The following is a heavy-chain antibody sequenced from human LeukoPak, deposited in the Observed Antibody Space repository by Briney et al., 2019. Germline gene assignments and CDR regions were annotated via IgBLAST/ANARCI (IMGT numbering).Heavy chain of an antibody. V-gene: IGHV4-30-2*01. CDR3: ARGYYDILTGYLWYFDL. CDR2: IYHSGST. Sequence: PSETLSLTCAVSGXSISSGGYSWSWIRQPPGKGLEWIGYIYHSGSTYYNPSLKSRVTISVDRSKNQFSLKLSSVTAADTAVYYCARGYYDILTGYLWYFDLWGRGTLVTVSS. D-gene: IGHD3-9*01. J-gene: IGHJ2*01. CDR1: GXSISSGGYS.